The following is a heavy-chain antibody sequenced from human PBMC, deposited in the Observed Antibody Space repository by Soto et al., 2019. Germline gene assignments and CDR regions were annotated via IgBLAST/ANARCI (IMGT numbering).Heavy chain of an antibody. D-gene: IGHD5-18*01. CDR2: INHSGST. J-gene: IGHJ6*02. CDR1: GGSFSGYY. CDR3: ARIRTQRSHYYYYYYGMDV. V-gene: IGHV4-34*01. Sequence: SETLSLTCAVYGGSFSGYYWSWIRQPPGKGLEWIGEINHSGSTNYNPSLKSRVTISVDTSKNQFSLKLSSVTAADTAVYYCARIRTQRSHYYYYYYGMDVWGQGTTVTVSS.